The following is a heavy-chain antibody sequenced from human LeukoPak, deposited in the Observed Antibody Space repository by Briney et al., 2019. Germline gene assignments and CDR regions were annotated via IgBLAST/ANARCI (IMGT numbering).Heavy chain of an antibody. V-gene: IGHV1-69*05. D-gene: IGHD1-7*01. Sequence: SVKVSCKASGGTFSSYAISWVRQAPGQGLEWMGGIIPIFGTANYAQKFRGRVTITTDESTSTAYMELSSLRSEDTAVYYCARVGELRRYYYYYMDVWGKGTTVTVSS. J-gene: IGHJ6*03. CDR3: ARVGELRRYYYYYMDV. CDR1: GGTFSSYA. CDR2: IIPIFGTA.